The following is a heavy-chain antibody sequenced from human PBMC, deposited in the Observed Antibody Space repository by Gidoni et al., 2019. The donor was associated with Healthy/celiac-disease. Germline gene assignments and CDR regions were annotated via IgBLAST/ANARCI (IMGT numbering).Heavy chain of an antibody. CDR3: ARGIYGSGSYRDAFDI. CDR1: GGSFSGYY. D-gene: IGHD3-10*01. CDR2: INHSGST. Sequence: QVQLQQWGAGLLKPSETLSLTCAVYGGSFSGYYWSWIRQPPGKGLEWSGEINHSGSTNYNPSLKSLVTISVDTSKNQFSLKLSSVTAADTAVYYCARGIYGSGSYRDAFDIWGQGTMVTVSS. J-gene: IGHJ3*02. V-gene: IGHV4-34*01.